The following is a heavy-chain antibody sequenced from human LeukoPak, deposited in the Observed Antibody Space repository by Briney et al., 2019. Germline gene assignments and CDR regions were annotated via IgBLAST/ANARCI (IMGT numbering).Heavy chain of an antibody. CDR1: GGSISSYY. CDR2: ICYSGST. D-gene: IGHD3-16*01. J-gene: IGHJ4*02. Sequence: PSETLSLTCTVSGGSISSYYWSWIRQPPGKGLEWIGYICYSGSTNYNPSLKSRVTISVDTSKKQFSLKLSSVTAADTAVYYCARDGGSWGTLNYWGQGTLVTVSS. CDR3: ARDGGSWGTLNY. V-gene: IGHV4-59*01.